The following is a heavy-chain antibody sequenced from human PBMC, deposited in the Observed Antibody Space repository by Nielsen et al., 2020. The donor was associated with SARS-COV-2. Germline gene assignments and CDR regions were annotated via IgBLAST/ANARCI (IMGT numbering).Heavy chain of an antibody. CDR1: GFSFTSYT. CDR2: ITMSGRYM. J-gene: IGHJ2*01. CDR3: ARDQDGGAATSNFYFDL. D-gene: IGHD6-25*01. V-gene: IGHV3-21*01. Sequence: GESLKISCATSGFSFTSYTMNWVRQAPGKGLEWVSSITMSGRYMYYADSLRGRFTVSRDNAENSLFLQMSSLRDEDMAVYYCARDQDGGAATSNFYFDLWGRGTLVIVSS.